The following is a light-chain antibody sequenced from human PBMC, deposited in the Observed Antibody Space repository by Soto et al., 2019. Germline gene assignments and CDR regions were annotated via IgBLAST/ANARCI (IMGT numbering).Light chain of an antibody. CDR2: DAS. Sequence: DIQMTQSPSTLSASVGDRVTITCRASQSISNWLAWYQQKPGKAPKLLIYDASNLESGVPSRFSGSGSGTDFTLTISSLQPDDFATYYCQQYTTYLYTFGQGTRLEIK. V-gene: IGKV1-5*01. J-gene: IGKJ2*01. CDR3: QQYTTYLYT. CDR1: QSISNW.